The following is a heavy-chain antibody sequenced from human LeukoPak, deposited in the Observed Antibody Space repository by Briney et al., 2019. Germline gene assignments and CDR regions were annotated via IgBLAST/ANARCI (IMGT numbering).Heavy chain of an antibody. V-gene: IGHV3-23*01. CDR1: GFTFSSYA. CDR2: ISGSGGST. J-gene: IGHJ4*02. CDR3: AKAVGATLKALFDY. D-gene: IGHD1-26*01. Sequence: PGASLRLSCAASGFTFSSYAISWVRQAPGKVLEWVSAISGSGGSTYYADSVKGRFTISRDNSKNTLYLQMNSLRAGDTAVYYCAKAVGATLKALFDYWGQGTLVTVSS.